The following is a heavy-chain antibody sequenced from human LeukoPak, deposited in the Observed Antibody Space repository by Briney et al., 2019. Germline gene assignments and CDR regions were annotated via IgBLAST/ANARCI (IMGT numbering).Heavy chain of an antibody. D-gene: IGHD6-6*01. Sequence: SETLSLTCAVYGGSFGGYYWSWIRQPPGKGLEWIGEINHSGSTNYNPSLKSRVTISVDTSKNQFSLKLSSVTAADTAVYYCARGLADSSSSYPNPYDFDYWGQGTLVTVSS. CDR1: GGSFGGYY. CDR3: ARGLADSSSSYPNPYDFDY. V-gene: IGHV4-34*01. CDR2: INHSGST. J-gene: IGHJ4*02.